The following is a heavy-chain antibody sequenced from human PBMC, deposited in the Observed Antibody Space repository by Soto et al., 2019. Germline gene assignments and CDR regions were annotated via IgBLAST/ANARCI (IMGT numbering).Heavy chain of an antibody. V-gene: IGHV4-30-4*01. D-gene: IGHD1-20*01. CDR2: IYYSGST. CDR1: GGSISSGDYY. CDR3: ASEVTGGYGMDV. Sequence: QVQLQESGPGLVKPSQTLSLTCTVSGGSISSGDYYWCWSRQPPGKGLEWIGYIYYSGSTYYNPSLKSRVSISVDTSKNQFSLKLSSVTAADAAVYYCASEVTGGYGMDVWGQGTTVTVSS. J-gene: IGHJ6*02.